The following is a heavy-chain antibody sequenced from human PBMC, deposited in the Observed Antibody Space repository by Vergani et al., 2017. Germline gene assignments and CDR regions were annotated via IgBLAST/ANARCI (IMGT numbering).Heavy chain of an antibody. J-gene: IGHJ6*03. CDR3: ARDPIAYYYDSSGYYPTYYYYYYMDV. CDR2: ISSNGGST. CDR1: GFTFSSYA. Sequence: EVQLVESGGGLVQPGGSLRLSCAASGFTFSSYAMHWVRQAPGKGLEYVSAISSNGGSTYYANSVKGRFTISRDNSKNTLYLQMGSLRAEDMAVYYCARDPIAYYYDSSGYYPTYYYYYYMDVWGIGTTVTVSS. V-gene: IGHV3-64*01. D-gene: IGHD3-22*01.